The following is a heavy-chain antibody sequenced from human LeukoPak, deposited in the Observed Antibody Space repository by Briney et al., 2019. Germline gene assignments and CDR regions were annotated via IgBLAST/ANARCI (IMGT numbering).Heavy chain of an antibody. J-gene: IGHJ4*02. D-gene: IGHD6-13*01. CDR1: GGTFSSYA. V-gene: IGHV1-69*13. CDR2: IIPIFGTA. CDR3: ASKPYSSSCYVLGY. Sequence: SVKVSCKASGGTFSSYAISWVRQAPGQGLEWMGGIIPIFGTANYAQKFQGRVTITADESTSTAYMELSSLRSEDTAVYYCASKPYSSSCYVLGYWGQGTLVTVSS.